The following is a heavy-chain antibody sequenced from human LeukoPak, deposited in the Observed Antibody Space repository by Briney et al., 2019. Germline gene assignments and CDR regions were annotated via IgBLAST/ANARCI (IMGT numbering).Heavy chain of an antibody. CDR2: IYYSGST. J-gene: IGHJ4*02. CDR1: GGSISSSSYY. D-gene: IGHD6-19*01. V-gene: IGHV4-39*07. CDR3: ARGPSSGWSNFDY. Sequence: SETLSLTCTVSGGSISSSSYYWGWIRQPPGKGLEWIGSIYYSGSTYYNPSLKSRVTISVDTSKNQLSLKLSSVTAADTAVYYCARGPSSGWSNFDYWGQGTLVTVSS.